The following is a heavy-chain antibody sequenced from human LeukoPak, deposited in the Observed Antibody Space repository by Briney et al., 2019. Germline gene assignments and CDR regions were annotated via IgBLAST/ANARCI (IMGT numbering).Heavy chain of an antibody. CDR1: GFTFSTFG. CDR3: AKSDQRLPDY. D-gene: IGHD2-2*01. V-gene: IGHV3-30*02. CDR2: IRFDGSNE. J-gene: IGHJ4*02. Sequence: PGGSLRLSCAASGFTFSTFGMHWVRQAPGKGLEWVAFIRFDGSNEYCADSVKGRFTISRDNSKNTLYLQMNGLRAEDTAVYYCAKSDQRLPDYWGQGTLVTVSS.